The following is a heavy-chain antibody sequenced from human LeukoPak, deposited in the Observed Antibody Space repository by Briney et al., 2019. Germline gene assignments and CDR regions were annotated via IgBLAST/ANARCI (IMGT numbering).Heavy chain of an antibody. CDR1: GYTFTGYY. D-gene: IGHD2-21*01. J-gene: IGHJ4*02. Sequence: ASVKVSCKASGYTFTGYYMHWVRQAPGQGLEWMGWINPNSGGTNYAQKFQGRVTMTRDTSISTAYMELSRLRSDDTAVYYCARARGTCGGDCYSGYYFDYWGQGTLVTVSS. CDR3: ARARGTCGGDCYSGYYFDY. CDR2: INPNSGGT. V-gene: IGHV1-2*02.